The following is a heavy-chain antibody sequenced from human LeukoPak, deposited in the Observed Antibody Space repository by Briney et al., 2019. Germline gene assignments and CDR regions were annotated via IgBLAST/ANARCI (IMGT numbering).Heavy chain of an antibody. CDR1: GGSISSYY. V-gene: IGHV4-59*08. CDR2: IYYSGST. D-gene: IGHD3-10*01. J-gene: IGHJ4*02. Sequence: SETLSLTCTVSGGSISSYYWSWIRQPPGKGLEWIGYIYYSGSTNYNPSLKGRVTISVDTSKNQFSLKLSSVTAADTAVYYCARTNYYGSGSYYHDYWGQGTLVTVSS. CDR3: ARTNYYGSGSYYHDY.